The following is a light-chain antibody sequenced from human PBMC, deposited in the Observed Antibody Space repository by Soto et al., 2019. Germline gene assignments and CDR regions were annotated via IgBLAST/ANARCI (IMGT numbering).Light chain of an antibody. Sequence: DIQMTQSPFSLSASVGDRVSITCRASQSISNYLNWFQQKPGKAPNLLIYAASTLQSGVPSRFSASASGTDFTLTISSLHPEDFATYYCQQSYSTPFTFGGGTKVDIK. J-gene: IGKJ4*01. CDR1: QSISNY. CDR2: AAS. CDR3: QQSYSTPFT. V-gene: IGKV1-39*01.